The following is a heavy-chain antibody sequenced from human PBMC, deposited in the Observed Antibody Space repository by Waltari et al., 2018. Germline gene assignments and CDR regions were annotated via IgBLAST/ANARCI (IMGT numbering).Heavy chain of an antibody. CDR1: GYTFTGYY. CDR2: INPNSGGT. Sequence: QVQLVQSGAEVKKPGASVKVSCKASGYTFTGYYMHWVRQAPGQGLEWMGRINPNSGGTNYAQKVQGRVTMTRDTSISTAYMELSRLRSDDTAVYYCARDMRYCSSTSCSYYYYGMDVWGQGTTVTVSS. V-gene: IGHV1-2*06. CDR3: ARDMRYCSSTSCSYYYYGMDV. D-gene: IGHD2-2*01. J-gene: IGHJ6*02.